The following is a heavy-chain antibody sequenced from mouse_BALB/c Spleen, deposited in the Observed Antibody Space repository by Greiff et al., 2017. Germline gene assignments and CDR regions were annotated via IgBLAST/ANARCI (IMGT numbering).Heavy chain of an antibody. J-gene: IGHJ4*01. D-gene: IGHD2-4*01. CDR2: IWTGGGT. Sequence: QVQLKESGPGLVAPSQSLSITCTVSGFSLTSYDISWIRQPPGKGLEWLGVIWTGGGTNYNSAFMSRLSISKDNSKSQVFLKMNSLQTDDTAIYYCVRDNYALAMDYWGQGTSVTVSS. CDR3: VRDNYALAMDY. V-gene: IGHV2-9-2*01. CDR1: GFSLTSYD.